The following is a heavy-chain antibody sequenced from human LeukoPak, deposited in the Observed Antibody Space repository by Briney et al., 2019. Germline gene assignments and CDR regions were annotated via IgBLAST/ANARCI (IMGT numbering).Heavy chain of an antibody. J-gene: IGHJ5*02. CDR2: ISGGGGST. D-gene: IGHD2-2*01. CDR1: GFTFSSYA. V-gene: IGHV3-23*01. CDR3: TVPASGGNWFDP. Sequence: GGSLRLSCAAAGFTFSSYAMSWVRQAPGKGLEWVSAISGGGGSTYYADSVKGRFTISRDNSKDTLYLQMNSLRAEDTAVYYCTVPASGGNWFDPWGPGTLVTVSS.